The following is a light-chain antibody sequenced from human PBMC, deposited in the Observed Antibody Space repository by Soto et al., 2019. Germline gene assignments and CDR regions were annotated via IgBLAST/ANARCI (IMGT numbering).Light chain of an antibody. V-gene: IGKV3-20*01. CDR3: QQYANSIT. CDR2: DAS. J-gene: IGKJ5*01. Sequence: EIVLTQSPGTQSLSPGETATLSCRASQSVGSNNLAWYHQKPGQTPRLLIYDASSRATGIPDRFSGSGSGTYFTITISRLEPEDSAVYYCQQYANSITFGQGTRLEIE. CDR1: QSVGSNN.